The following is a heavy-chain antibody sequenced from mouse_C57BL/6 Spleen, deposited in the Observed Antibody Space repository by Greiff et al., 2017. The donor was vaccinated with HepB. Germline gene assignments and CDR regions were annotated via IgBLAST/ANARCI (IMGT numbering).Heavy chain of an antibody. Sequence: EVKLQQSGPELVKPGASVKISCKASGYTFTDYYMNWVKQSHGKSLEWIGDINPNNGGTSYNQKFKGKATLTVDKSSSTAYMELRSLTSEDSAVYYCARTHGSSYWFAYWGQGTLVTVSA. CDR2: INPNNGGT. V-gene: IGHV1-26*01. D-gene: IGHD1-1*01. J-gene: IGHJ3*01. CDR3: ARTHGSSYWFAY. CDR1: GYTFTDYY.